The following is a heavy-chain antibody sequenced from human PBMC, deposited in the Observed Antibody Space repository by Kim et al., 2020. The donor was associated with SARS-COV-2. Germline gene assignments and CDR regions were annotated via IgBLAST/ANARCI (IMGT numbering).Heavy chain of an antibody. CDR1: GGSISRSNSH. CDR3: AGLEMTGIGGRGWFDP. D-gene: IGHD1-1*01. J-gene: IGHJ5*02. Sequence: SETLSLTCTVSGGSISRSNSHWGWIRQPPGKGLEWIGRVYYSGSTFDNPSLKSRVTISVDTSENQLSLKLTSVTAADTAVYYCAGLEMTGIGGRGWFDPWGQGTLVTVSS. CDR2: VYYSGST. V-gene: IGHV4-39*01.